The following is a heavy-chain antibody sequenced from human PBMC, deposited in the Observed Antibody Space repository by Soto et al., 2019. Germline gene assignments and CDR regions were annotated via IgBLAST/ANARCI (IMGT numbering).Heavy chain of an antibody. D-gene: IGHD3-3*02. CDR1: GFSFTSYA. Sequence: QVQLVESGGGVVQPGRSLRLSCVASGFSFTSYAMHWVRQAPGKGLEWVAVISYDGSNKYYADSVKGRLTISRDDSKNTVFLQMNSLRDEDTAVYYCARDWTHFWSIWGQGTLVTVSS. CDR3: ARDWTHFWSI. V-gene: IGHV3-30-3*01. J-gene: IGHJ4*02. CDR2: ISYDGSNK.